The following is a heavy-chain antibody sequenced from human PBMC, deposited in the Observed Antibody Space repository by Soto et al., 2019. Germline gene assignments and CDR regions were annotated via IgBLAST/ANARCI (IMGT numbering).Heavy chain of an antibody. CDR3: ARGPIETYYGSGSYYTTIGTCFDY. CDR1: GGSFSGYY. Sequence: SETLSLTCAVYGGSFSGYYWSWIRQPPGKGLEWIGEINHSRSTNYNPSLKSRVTISVDTSKNQFSLKLSSVTAADTAVYYCARGPIETYYGSGSYYTTIGTCFDYWGQGTLVTVSS. CDR2: INHSRST. J-gene: IGHJ4*02. V-gene: IGHV4-34*01. D-gene: IGHD3-10*01.